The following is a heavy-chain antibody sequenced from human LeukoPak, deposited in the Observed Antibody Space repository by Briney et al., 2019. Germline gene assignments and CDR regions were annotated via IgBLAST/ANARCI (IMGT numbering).Heavy chain of an antibody. CDR2: IYYSGTI. Sequence: PSETLSLTCTVSGGSINRYFWTWIRQPPGKGLEWIAYIYYSGTINYNPSLKSRVTISLDTSKNQVSLNLSSVTAADTAVYYCAREGSAYGMDVWGQGTTVTVSS. D-gene: IGHD2-15*01. CDR1: GGSINRYF. CDR3: AREGSAYGMDV. V-gene: IGHV4-59*01. J-gene: IGHJ6*02.